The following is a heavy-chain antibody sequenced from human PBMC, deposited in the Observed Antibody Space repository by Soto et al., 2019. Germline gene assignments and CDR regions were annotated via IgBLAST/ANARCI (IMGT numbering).Heavy chain of an antibody. V-gene: IGHV4-61*08. D-gene: IGHD2-2*01. CDR1: GGSVSIGDYL. J-gene: IGHJ6*02. CDR3: ARVGKIVVVPAAPRTYYGMDV. Sequence: SETLSLTCTVFGGSVSIGDYLWSWIRQRPGKGLEWIGYIHDSGSTNYNPSLKSRVTISVDTSKNQFSLKLSSVTAADTAVYYCARVGKIVVVPAAPRTYYGMDVWGQGTTVTVSS. CDR2: IHDSGST.